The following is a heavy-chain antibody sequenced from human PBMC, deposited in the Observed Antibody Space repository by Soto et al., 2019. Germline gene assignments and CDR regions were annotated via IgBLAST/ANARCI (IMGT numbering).Heavy chain of an antibody. J-gene: IGHJ4*02. D-gene: IGHD5-18*01. CDR2: IIPILGIA. CDR1: GGTFSSYT. CDR3: AASTSEPTGGYSYGEDY. Sequence: QVQLVQSGAEVKKPGSSVKVSCKASGGTFSSYTISWVRQAPGQGLEWMGRIIPILGIANYAQKFQGRVTITADKSTSTAYMELSSLRSEDTAVYYCAASTSEPTGGYSYGEDYWGQGTLVTVSS. V-gene: IGHV1-69*02.